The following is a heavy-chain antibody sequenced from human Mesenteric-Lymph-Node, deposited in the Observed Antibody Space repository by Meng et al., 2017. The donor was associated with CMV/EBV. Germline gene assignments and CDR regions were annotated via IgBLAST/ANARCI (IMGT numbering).Heavy chain of an antibody. D-gene: IGHD4-11*01. CDR1: GGSNSSGDYY. V-gene: IGHV4-31*02. Sequence: SGGSNSSGDYYWSWIRQHPGKGLEWIDYIYYSGSTCYNPSLKSRVTISLDTSKNQFSLKLSSVTAADTAVYYCARGSVTTTAWFDPWGQGTLVTVSS. J-gene: IGHJ5*02. CDR3: ARGSVTTTAWFDP. CDR2: IYYSGST.